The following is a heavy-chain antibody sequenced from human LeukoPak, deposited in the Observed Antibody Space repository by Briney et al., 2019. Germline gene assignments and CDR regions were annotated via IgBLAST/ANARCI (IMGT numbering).Heavy chain of an antibody. J-gene: IGHJ4*02. Sequence: SETLSLTCTVPGGSISSSSYYWGWICQPPGKGLEWIGSIYYSGSTYYNPSLKSRVTISVDTSKNQFSLKLSSVTAADTAVYYCARSIEWELLSNTGFDYWGQGTLVTVSS. V-gene: IGHV4-39*07. CDR1: GGSISSSSYY. CDR3: ARSIEWELLSNTGFDY. CDR2: IYYSGST. D-gene: IGHD1-26*01.